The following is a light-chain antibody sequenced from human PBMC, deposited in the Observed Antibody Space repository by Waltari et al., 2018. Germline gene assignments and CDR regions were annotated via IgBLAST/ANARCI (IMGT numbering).Light chain of an antibody. CDR1: STDIGVYNF. V-gene: IGLV2-8*01. CDR3: ASFAGSNTL. CDR2: EVT. J-gene: IGLJ2*01. Sequence: QSALTQPPSASGSPGQSVTIPCPGTSTDIGVYNFDSWYHQHPGKAPKLLIYEVTERPSGVPDRFSGSKSGITASMTVFGLQTEDEADYYCASFAGSNTLFGGGTKLTVL.